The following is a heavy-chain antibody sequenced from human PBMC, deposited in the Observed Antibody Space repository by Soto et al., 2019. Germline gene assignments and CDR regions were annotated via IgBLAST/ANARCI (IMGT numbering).Heavy chain of an antibody. Sequence: SVKVSCKASGGTFSSYSFSWVRQAPGQGLEWMGRVIPILGMANYAQKFQGRVTITADKSTSTVYMELSSLRSEDTAVYYCARGGSVVVPGAVDRHNWFDPWGQGTLVTVSS. CDR1: GGTFSSYS. CDR2: VIPILGMA. V-gene: IGHV1-69*04. D-gene: IGHD2-2*01. J-gene: IGHJ5*02. CDR3: ARGGSVVVPGAVDRHNWFDP.